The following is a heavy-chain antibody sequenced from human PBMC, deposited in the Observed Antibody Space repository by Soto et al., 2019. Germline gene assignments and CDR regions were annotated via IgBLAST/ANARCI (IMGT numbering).Heavy chain of an antibody. CDR1: GFTFSNYA. CDR3: AKDSGSGSYYFDY. CDR2: ISGSGRST. D-gene: IGHD1-26*01. Sequence: EVQLLESGGGLVQPGGSLRLSCAASGFTFSNYAMNWVRQAPGKGLEWVSGISGSGRSTYYADSVKGRFTISRDNSKNTVFLQMNSLRAEDTALYYCAKDSGSGSYYFDYWGQGTLVTVSS. V-gene: IGHV3-23*01. J-gene: IGHJ4*02.